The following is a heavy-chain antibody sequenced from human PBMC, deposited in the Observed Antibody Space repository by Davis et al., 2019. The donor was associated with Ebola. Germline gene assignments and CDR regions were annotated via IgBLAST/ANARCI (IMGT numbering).Heavy chain of an antibody. J-gene: IGHJ4*02. V-gene: IGHV1-46*01. CDR3: ARKGAGTVLFDY. CDR2: INPSGGST. Sequence: ASVKVSCKASGYTFTSYGISWVRQAPGQGLEWMGIINPSGGSTSYAQKFQGRVTMTRDTSTSTVYMELSSLRSEDTAVYYCARKGAGTVLFDYWGQGTLVTVSP. D-gene: IGHD4-17*01. CDR1: GYTFTSYG.